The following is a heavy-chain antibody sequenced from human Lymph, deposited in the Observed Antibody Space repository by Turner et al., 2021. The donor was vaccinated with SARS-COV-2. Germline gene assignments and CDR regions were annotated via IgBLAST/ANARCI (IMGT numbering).Heavy chain of an antibody. J-gene: IGHJ6*02. CDR2: IWFDGSNK. V-gene: IGHV3-33*01. CDR3: ARGAMTTVTLQYYYYGLDV. Sequence: QVQLVESGGGVVQPGRSPSLSCAASGFTFSSFGMHWVRQAPGKGLEWVAVIWFDGSNKYYADSVKGRFTISRDNSKNTLYLQMNSLRAEDTAVYYCARGAMTTVTLQYYYYGLDVWGLGATVTVSS. D-gene: IGHD4-17*01. CDR1: GFTFSSFG.